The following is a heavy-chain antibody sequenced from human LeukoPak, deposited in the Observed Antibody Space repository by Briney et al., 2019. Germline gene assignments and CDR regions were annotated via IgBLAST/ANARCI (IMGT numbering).Heavy chain of an antibody. CDR1: GYTFTSYG. CDR2: ISAYNGNT. CDR3: ARDWPEQQLNGMDV. Sequence: GASVKVSCTASGYTFTSYGISWVRQAPGQGLEWMGWISAYNGNTNYAQTLQGRVTMTTDTSTSTAYMELRSLRSDDTAVYYCARDWPEQQLNGMDVWGQGTTVTVSS. J-gene: IGHJ6*02. V-gene: IGHV1-18*01. D-gene: IGHD6-13*01.